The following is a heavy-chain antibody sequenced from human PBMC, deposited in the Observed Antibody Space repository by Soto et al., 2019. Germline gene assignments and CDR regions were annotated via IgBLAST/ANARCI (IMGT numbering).Heavy chain of an antibody. Sequence: SETLSLTCTVSGGSVSIGSYYWSLIRQPPXKXXEWIRXIYYSGRNKYKHSINSRVTISVETSKNNFYMKLSSVTAADTEVYYCERVVGGYCSGGRCYPQIIWTYFDYWGQGALVTVSS. J-gene: IGHJ4*02. CDR3: ERVVGGYCSGGRCYPQIIWTYFDY. D-gene: IGHD2-15*01. CDR1: GGSVSIGSYY. CDR2: IYYSGRN. V-gene: IGHV4-61*03.